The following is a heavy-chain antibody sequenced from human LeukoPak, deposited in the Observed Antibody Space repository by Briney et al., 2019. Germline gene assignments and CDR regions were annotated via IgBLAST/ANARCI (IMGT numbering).Heavy chain of an antibody. CDR2: VNLQGST. V-gene: IGHV4-4*02. CDR3: AREGGPYRPLDY. CDR1: GXSITNTNH. Sequence: PSETLSLTCGVSGXSITNTNHWTWVRQPPGKGLEWIGEVNLQGSTNYNPSLMGRVAISVDTSENHISLQLTSVTAADTAVYYCAREGGPYRPLDYSGQGTLVTVSS. J-gene: IGHJ4*02.